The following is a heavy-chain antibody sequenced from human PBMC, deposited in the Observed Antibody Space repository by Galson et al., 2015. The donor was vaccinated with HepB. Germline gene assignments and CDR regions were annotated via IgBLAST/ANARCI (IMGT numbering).Heavy chain of an antibody. CDR1: GGSISSSSYY. CDR2: FYYTGNT. D-gene: IGHD2-2*01. Sequence: TLSLTCTVSGGSISSSSYYWGWLRQPPGKGLEWIGSFYYTGNTHYNPSLKSRVTISGDTSKNQFSLKLNSVTAADTAVYYCARHESESKTYAAGNWGQGTLVTVSS. V-gene: IGHV4-39*01. J-gene: IGHJ4*02. CDR3: ARHESESKTYAAGN.